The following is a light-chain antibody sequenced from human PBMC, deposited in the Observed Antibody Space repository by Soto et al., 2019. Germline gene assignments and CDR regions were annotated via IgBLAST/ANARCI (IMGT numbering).Light chain of an antibody. CDR1: SSNIGANYA. CDR3: QSYDSSLTGWV. Sequence: QSALTQPPSVSGAPGHRVTISCAGGSSNIGANYAVHWYQQLPGTAPKLLIYDYNKRPSGVPDRFSGSKSGTSASLAITGLQAEDEADYYCQSYDSSLTGWVFGTGTKLTVL. V-gene: IGLV1-40*01. J-gene: IGLJ1*01. CDR2: DYN.